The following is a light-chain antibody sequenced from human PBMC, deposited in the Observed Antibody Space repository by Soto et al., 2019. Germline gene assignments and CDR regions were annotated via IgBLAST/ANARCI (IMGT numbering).Light chain of an antibody. V-gene: IGLV2-8*01. Sequence: QSALTQPPSESGSPGQSVTISCTGTGSDIGGYNFVSWYQQRPGKVPKLIIYEVNKRPSGVPDRFSGSKSGNTASLTVSGLQADDEADYYCSSYAGTNNRYVFGTGTKLTVL. J-gene: IGLJ1*01. CDR1: GSDIGGYNF. CDR3: SSYAGTNNRYV. CDR2: EVN.